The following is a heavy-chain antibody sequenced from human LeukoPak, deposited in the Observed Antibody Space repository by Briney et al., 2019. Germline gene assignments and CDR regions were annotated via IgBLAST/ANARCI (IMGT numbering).Heavy chain of an antibody. CDR3: ARATTYDILTGYSDY. CDR1: GFTFDDYT. J-gene: IGHJ4*02. CDR2: ISWDGDST. V-gene: IGHV3-43*01. Sequence: PGGSLRLSCVASGFTFDDYTMHWVRQAPGKGLEWVSLISWDGDSTYYADSVKGRFTISRDNAKKSLYLQMNSLRAEDTAVYYCARATTYDILTGYSDYWGQGTLVTVSS. D-gene: IGHD3-9*01.